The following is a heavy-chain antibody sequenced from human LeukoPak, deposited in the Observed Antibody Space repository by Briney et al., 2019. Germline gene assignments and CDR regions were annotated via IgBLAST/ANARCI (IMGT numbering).Heavy chain of an antibody. CDR3: ARRYEPTGTTDY. CDR1: GGSISSYY. D-gene: IGHD1-1*01. CDR2: IYYSGST. Sequence: TSETLSLTCTVSGGSISSYYWSWIRQPPGKGLEWIGYIYYSGSTNYNPSLKSRVTISVDTSKNQFSLKLSSVTAADTAVYYCARRYEPTGTTDYWGQGTLVTVSS. J-gene: IGHJ4*02. V-gene: IGHV4-59*08.